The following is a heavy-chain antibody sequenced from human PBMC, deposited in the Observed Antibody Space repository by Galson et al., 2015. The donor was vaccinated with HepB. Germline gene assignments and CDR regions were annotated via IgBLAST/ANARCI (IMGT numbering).Heavy chain of an antibody. CDR2: IKGDGSAA. D-gene: IGHD5-18*01. J-gene: IGHJ4*02. V-gene: IGHV3-7*03. CDR3: ARDPSTVDTIPFAY. Sequence: SLRLSCAASGFTFTTFWMSWVRQAPGKGLEWVANIKGDGSAAYYVDSVKGRFTISRDNAKNSLYLQMNSLRADDTAVYYCARDPSTVDTIPFAYWGPGTLVTVSS. CDR1: GFTFTTFW.